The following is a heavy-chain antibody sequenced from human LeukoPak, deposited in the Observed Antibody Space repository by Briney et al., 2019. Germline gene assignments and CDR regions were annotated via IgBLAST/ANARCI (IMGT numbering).Heavy chain of an antibody. Sequence: SETLSLTCAVYGGSFSGYYWSWVRQPPGQGLEWIGEIIHSGSTNYNPSLKSRDTISVDTSKNQFSLKLSSVTAADTAVYYCARGIGNYYYMDVWGKGTTVTVSS. J-gene: IGHJ6*03. CDR2: IIHSGST. D-gene: IGHD3-10*01. V-gene: IGHV4-34*01. CDR3: ARGIGNYYYMDV. CDR1: GGSFSGYY.